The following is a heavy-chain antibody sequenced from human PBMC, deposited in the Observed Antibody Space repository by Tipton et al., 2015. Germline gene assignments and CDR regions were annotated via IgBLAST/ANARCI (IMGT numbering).Heavy chain of an antibody. CDR2: IYYSENT. J-gene: IGHJ2*01. Sequence: TLSLTCTVSGGSVTSGSDYWSWIRQPPGKGLEWIGYIYYSENTNYNPSLKSRVTISVDTSKNQFSLRLSSVTAADTAVYYSARDRYYHSRGMDYWYFDLWGRGTLVTVSS. CDR3: ARDRYYHSRGMDYWYFDL. CDR1: GGSVTSGSDY. V-gene: IGHV4-61*01. D-gene: IGHD3-22*01.